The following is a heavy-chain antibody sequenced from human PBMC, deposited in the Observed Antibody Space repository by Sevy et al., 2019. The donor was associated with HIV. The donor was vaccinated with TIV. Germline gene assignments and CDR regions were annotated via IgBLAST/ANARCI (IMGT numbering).Heavy chain of an antibody. J-gene: IGHJ4*02. CDR3: AKDGRVGSSGYYLNYQMAPENPYFDY. CDR2: ISGSGGST. V-gene: IGHV3-23*01. Sequence: GGSLRLSCAASGFTFSSYAMSWVRQAPGKGLEWVSAISGSGGSTYYADSVKGRFTISRDNSKNTRYLQMNSLRAEDTAVYYCAKDGRVGSSGYYLNYQMAPENPYFDYWGQGTLVTVSS. D-gene: IGHD3-22*01. CDR1: GFTFSSYA.